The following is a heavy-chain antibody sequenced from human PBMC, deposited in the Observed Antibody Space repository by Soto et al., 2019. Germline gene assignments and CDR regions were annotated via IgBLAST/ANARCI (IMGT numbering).Heavy chain of an antibody. CDR3: ARHPRDDYNYGGSGIFDY. CDR2: MYYSGSS. Sequence: LSLTCSVSGGSISSRTFWWAWIRQPPGKGLEWIGDMYYSGSSYSSPSLKSRVTLSVDTSKNQLSLKLNSVTAADTAVYYCARHPRDDYNYGGSGIFDYWGQGTLVTVSS. D-gene: IGHD4-4*01. CDR1: GGSISSRTFW. J-gene: IGHJ4*02. V-gene: IGHV4-39*01.